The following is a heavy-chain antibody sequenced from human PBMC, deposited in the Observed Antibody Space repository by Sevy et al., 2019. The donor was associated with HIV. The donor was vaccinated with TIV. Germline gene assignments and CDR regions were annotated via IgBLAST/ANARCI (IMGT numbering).Heavy chain of an antibody. CDR2: FDPEDGET. CDR3: ATVGITIFGVVIIGPGGMDV. Sequence: ASVKVSCKVSGYTLTELSMHWVRQAPGKGLEWMGGFDPEDGETIYAQKFQGRVTMTEDTSTDTAYMELSSLRSEDTAVYYCATVGITIFGVVIIGPGGMDVWGQGTTVTVSS. J-gene: IGHJ6*02. V-gene: IGHV1-24*01. CDR1: GYTLTELS. D-gene: IGHD3-3*01.